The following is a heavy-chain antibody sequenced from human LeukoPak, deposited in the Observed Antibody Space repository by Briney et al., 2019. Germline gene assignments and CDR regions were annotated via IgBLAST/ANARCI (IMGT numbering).Heavy chain of an antibody. D-gene: IGHD5-24*01. Sequence: AGGSLRLSCTASGFTFGDHALGWFRQAPGKGLEWVAFIRIKAYDKATDYAASVQSRFTISRDESKRIDYLEMNSLKTEDTAVYFCARDQGSGLATIYFDYWGQGTLVTVSS. CDR3: ARDQGSGLATIYFDY. CDR1: GFTFGDHA. V-gene: IGHV3-49*03. CDR2: IRIKAYDKAT. J-gene: IGHJ4*02.